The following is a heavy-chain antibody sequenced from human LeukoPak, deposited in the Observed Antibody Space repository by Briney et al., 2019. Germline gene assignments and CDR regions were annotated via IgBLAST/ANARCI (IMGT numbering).Heavy chain of an antibody. D-gene: IGHD3-22*01. Sequence: GGSLRLSCAASGFTFSSYGMSWVRQAPGKGLEWVSAISGSGGSTYYADSVKGRFTISRDNSKNTRYLQMNSLRAEDTAVYYCARCPTTQTSSGYYYGWYFALWGRGTLVTVSS. CDR2: ISGSGGST. J-gene: IGHJ2*01. CDR1: GFTFSSYG. V-gene: IGHV3-23*01. CDR3: ARCPTTQTSSGYYYGWYFAL.